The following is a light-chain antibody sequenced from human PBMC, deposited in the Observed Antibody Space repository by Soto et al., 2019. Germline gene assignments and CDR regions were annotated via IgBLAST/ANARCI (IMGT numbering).Light chain of an antibody. CDR2: GAS. J-gene: IGKJ5*01. CDR3: QQRSNWPPIT. Sequence: EIVLTQSPGTLSLSPGERATLSCRASQRVSSSYLAWYQQKPGQAPRLLIYGASTRATGIPARFSGSGSGTDFTLTISSLEPEDFAVYYCQQRSNWPPITFGQGTRLEIK. CDR1: QRVSSSY. V-gene: IGKV3D-20*02.